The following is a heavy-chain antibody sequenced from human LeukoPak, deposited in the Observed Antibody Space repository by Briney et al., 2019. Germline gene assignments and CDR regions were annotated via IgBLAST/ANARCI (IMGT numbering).Heavy chain of an antibody. J-gene: IGHJ4*02. CDR1: GYRFTTNW. CDR2: ISPGDSDA. V-gene: IGHV5-51*01. CDR3: ARLGERSWGLLFDY. Sequence: GESLKISCKGSGYRFTTNWIGWVRQMPGKGLEWMGIISPGDSDARYSPSFQGQVTISADKSISTAYLQWSSLKASDTAMYYCARLGERSWGLLFDYWGQGTLVTVSS. D-gene: IGHD2-21*02.